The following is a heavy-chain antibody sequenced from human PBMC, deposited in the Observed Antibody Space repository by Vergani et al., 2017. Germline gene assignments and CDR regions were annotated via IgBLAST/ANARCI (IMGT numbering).Heavy chain of an antibody. CDR3: ARGRPHYDFWSGWSRPLDP. D-gene: IGHD3-3*01. J-gene: IGHJ5*02. CDR2: TYYRSKWYN. CDR1: GDSVSSDSAA. V-gene: IGHV6-1*01. Sequence: QVQLQQSGPGLVKPSQTLSLTCAISGDSVSSDSAAWIWIRQSPSRGLEWLGRTYYRSKWYNDYAVSVRSRITINADTSKNQFSLKLSSVTAADTAVYYCARGRPHYDFWSGWSRPLDPWGQGTLVTVSS.